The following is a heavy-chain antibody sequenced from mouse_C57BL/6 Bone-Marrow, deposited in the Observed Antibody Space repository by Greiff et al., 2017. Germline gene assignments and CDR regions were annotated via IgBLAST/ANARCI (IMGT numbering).Heavy chain of an antibody. CDR1: GYTFTSYC. D-gene: IGHD1-1*01. CDR2: IDPSDSYT. J-gene: IGHJ3*01. V-gene: IGHV1-59*01. Sequence: QVQLMQPGAELVRPGTSVKLSCKASGYTFTSYCMHWVKQRPGQGLEWFGVIDPSDSYTNYNQKFKGKATLTVDTSSSTAYMQLNSLTTEDSAVYYCARWGYYGSSYGFAYWGQGTLVTVSA. CDR3: ARWGYYGSSYGFAY.